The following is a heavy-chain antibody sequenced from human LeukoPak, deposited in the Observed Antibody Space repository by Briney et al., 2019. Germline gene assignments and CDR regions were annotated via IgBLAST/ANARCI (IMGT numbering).Heavy chain of an antibody. J-gene: IGHJ6*02. CDR3: ARATNWGDNYYGMDV. V-gene: IGHV1-3*01. CDR1: GYTLTSYA. Sequence: ASVKVSCKASGYTLTSYAMHWVRQAPGQRLEWMGWINAGNGNTKYSQKFQGRVTITRDTSASTAYMELSSLRSEDTAVYYCARATNWGDNYYGMDVWGQGTTVTVSS. CDR2: INAGNGNT. D-gene: IGHD7-27*01.